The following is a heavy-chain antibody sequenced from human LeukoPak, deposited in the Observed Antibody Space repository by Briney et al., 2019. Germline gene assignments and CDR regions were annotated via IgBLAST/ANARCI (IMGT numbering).Heavy chain of an antibody. CDR2: INPNSGGT. Sequence: ASVKVSCKASGYTFTGYYMHWVRQAPGQGLEWMGRINPNSGGTNYAQKFQGRVTMTTDTSTSTAYMELRSLGSDDTAVYYCARDSSPEDYYYYYGMDVWGQGTTVTVSS. CDR3: ARDSSPEDYYYYYGMDV. D-gene: IGHD6-13*01. V-gene: IGHV1-2*06. J-gene: IGHJ6*02. CDR1: GYTFTGYY.